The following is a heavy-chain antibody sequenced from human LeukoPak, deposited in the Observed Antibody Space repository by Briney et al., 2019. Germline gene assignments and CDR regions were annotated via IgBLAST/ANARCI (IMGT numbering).Heavy chain of an antibody. CDR1: GFTVTTNY. D-gene: IGHD1-26*01. Sequence: PGGSLRLSCAASGFTVTTNYMTWVRQAPGKGLEWVSIIYSGGYTDYADSVKGRFTISRDNSKNTLDLQMNSLRAEDTAVYYCARGLEYSGSKGVFDYWGQGTLITVSS. CDR2: IYSGGYT. V-gene: IGHV3-66*01. CDR3: ARGLEYSGSKGVFDY. J-gene: IGHJ4*02.